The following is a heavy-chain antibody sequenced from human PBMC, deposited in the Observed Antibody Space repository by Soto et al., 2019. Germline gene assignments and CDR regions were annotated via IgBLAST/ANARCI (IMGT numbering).Heavy chain of an antibody. Sequence: GGSLRLSCAASGFTFSSYAMSWVRQAPGKGLEWVSAISGSGGSTYYADSVKGRFTISRDNSKNTLYLQMNSLRAEDTAVYYCAKGVSYSGYDYDSAFDIWGQGTMVTVSS. D-gene: IGHD5-12*01. V-gene: IGHV3-23*01. CDR3: AKGVSYSGYDYDSAFDI. CDR1: GFTFSSYA. J-gene: IGHJ3*02. CDR2: ISGSGGST.